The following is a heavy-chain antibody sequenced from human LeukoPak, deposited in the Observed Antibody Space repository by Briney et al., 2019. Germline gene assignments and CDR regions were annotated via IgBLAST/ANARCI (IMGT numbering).Heavy chain of an antibody. CDR1: GFTFSNSD. J-gene: IGHJ4*02. Sequence: GGSLRLSCAASGFTFSNSDMHWVRQAAGKGLEWVSAIGTVGDTYYPDSVKGRFTISRENAKNSLYLQMDSLRGGDTAVYYCARERYSGSYESSFDYWGQGTLVTVSS. CDR2: IGTVGDT. V-gene: IGHV3-13*01. CDR3: ARERYSGSYESSFDY. D-gene: IGHD1-26*01.